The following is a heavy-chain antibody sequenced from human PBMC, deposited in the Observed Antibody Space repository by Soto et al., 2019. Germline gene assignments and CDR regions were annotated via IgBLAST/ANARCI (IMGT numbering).Heavy chain of an antibody. D-gene: IGHD4-4*01. CDR2: IYPGDSDT. V-gene: IGHV5-51*01. Sequence: LGESLKISCKGSGYSFTSYWIGWVRQMPWKGLEWMGIIYPGDSDTRYSPSFQGQVTISADKSISIAYLQWSSLKASDTAMYYCVMTTVTTSMDVWGQGTTVTVSS. CDR3: VMTTVTTSMDV. CDR1: GYSFTSYW. J-gene: IGHJ6*01.